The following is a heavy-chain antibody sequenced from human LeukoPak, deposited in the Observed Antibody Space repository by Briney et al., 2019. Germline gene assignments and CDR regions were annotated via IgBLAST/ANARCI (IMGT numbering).Heavy chain of an antibody. CDR3: ATEILGAPTPGAY. CDR2: VHRSGRT. J-gene: IGHJ4*02. Sequence: SETLSLTCAVSIDSTGGNYWSWVRQSPGKGLEWIGEVHRSGRTNYMPSLKSRVTISIDKSKDQISLDLTSVTAADTAVYYCATEILGAPTPGAYWGQGTLVTVSS. D-gene: IGHD2-8*02. CDR1: IDSTGGNY. V-gene: IGHV4-4*02.